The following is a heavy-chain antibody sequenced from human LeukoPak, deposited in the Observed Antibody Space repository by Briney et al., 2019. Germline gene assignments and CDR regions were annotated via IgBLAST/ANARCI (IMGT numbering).Heavy chain of an antibody. V-gene: IGHV4-59*08. CDR3: ARTEYYYGSGSYYNVPYYFDY. Sequence: ESGPTLVNPSETLSLTCTVSGGSFSSYYWSWVRQPPGKGLQWLGSMFYTGKSNYDPSLKSRVTISVDTSKNQFSLKLSSVTAADTAVYYCARTEYYYGSGSYYNVPYYFDYWGQGTLVTVSS. CDR1: GGSFSSYY. D-gene: IGHD3-10*01. J-gene: IGHJ4*02. CDR2: MFYTGKS.